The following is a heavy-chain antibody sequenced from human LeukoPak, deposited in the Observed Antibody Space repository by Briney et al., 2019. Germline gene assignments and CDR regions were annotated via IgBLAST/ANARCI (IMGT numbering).Heavy chain of an antibody. Sequence: PSETLSLTCTVSGGSISSYYWSWIRQPPGKGLEWSGYIYYSGSTNYNPSLTNRVTISVDTSKNQFSLKLSSVTAADTAVYYCAREVGYCSGGSCYSYFDYWGQGTLVTVSS. D-gene: IGHD2-15*01. CDR3: AREVGYCSGGSCYSYFDY. CDR1: GGSISSYY. J-gene: IGHJ4*02. V-gene: IGHV4-59*01. CDR2: IYYSGST.